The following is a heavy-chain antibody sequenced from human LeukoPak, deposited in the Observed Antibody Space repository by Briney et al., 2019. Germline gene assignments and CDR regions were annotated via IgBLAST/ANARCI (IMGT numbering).Heavy chain of an antibody. D-gene: IGHD3-10*01. Sequence: SQTLSLTCTVSGGSISSGDYYWSWIRQPPGKGLEWIGYIYYSGSTYNNPSLKSRVTISVDTSKNQFSLKLSSVTAADTAVYYCARGDGTPMVRVPHFDYWGQGTLVTVSS. J-gene: IGHJ4*02. CDR3: ARGDGTPMVRVPHFDY. CDR2: IYYSGST. CDR1: GGSISSGDYY. V-gene: IGHV4-30-4*01.